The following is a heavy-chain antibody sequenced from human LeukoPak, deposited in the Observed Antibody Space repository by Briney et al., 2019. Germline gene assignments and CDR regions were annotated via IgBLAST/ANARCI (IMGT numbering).Heavy chain of an antibody. V-gene: IGHV3-23*01. CDR2: ISGSGGTT. D-gene: IGHD4/OR15-4a*01. J-gene: IGHJ4*02. CDR3: AHPGVLISL. CDR1: GFIFSNYA. Sequence: GGSLRLSCAASGFIFSNYAMSWVRQAPGKGLEWVSAISGSGGTTYYADSVKGRFTISRDNSKTTVYMQMSSLRVEDTAVYYCAHPGVLISLWGQGTLVTVSS.